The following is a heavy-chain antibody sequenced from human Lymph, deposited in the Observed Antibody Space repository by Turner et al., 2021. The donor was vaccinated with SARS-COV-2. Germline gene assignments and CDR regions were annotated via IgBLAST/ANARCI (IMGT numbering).Heavy chain of an antibody. CDR2: IYYRGST. J-gene: IGHJ5*02. CDR3: ARETVNNWVDP. V-gene: IGHV4-59*13. CDR1: GGSMNSNS. Sequence: QVQLQESGRRLVKPLETLSLTCTCSGGSMNSNSWGWIRQPPGKRLEWSGYIYYRGSTNYNPSLKSRVTISVDTSKNQFSLKLTSVTAADTAIYYCARETVNNWVDPWGQGILVTVSS. D-gene: IGHD2-21*02.